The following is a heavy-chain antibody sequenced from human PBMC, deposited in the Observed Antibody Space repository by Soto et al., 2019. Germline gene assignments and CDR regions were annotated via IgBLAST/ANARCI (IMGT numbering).Heavy chain of an antibody. J-gene: IGHJ4*02. CDR2: ISASGGAT. Sequence: EVQLLESGGGLVQPGGSLRLSCVASGFTFSTSAMSWVRRVVGKGLEWVSDISASGGATQYADSVKGRFTVSRDNSKSTVFLQMNSLRAEDTALYYCAGSRWSVWGQGALVIVSS. CDR1: GFTFSTSA. CDR3: AGSRWSV. D-gene: IGHD6-13*01. V-gene: IGHV3-23*01.